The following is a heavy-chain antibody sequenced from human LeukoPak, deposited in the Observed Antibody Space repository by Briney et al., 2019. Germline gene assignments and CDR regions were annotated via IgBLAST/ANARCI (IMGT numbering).Heavy chain of an antibody. Sequence: GGSLRLSCAASGFTFTSYSMNWVRQAPGKGLEWVSTISGGGGSTYYADSVKGRFAISRDNSKNTLYLQVNSLGAEDTAVYYCAKGGKWDVTPFDYWGQGTLVTVSS. J-gene: IGHJ4*02. D-gene: IGHD1-26*01. CDR2: ISGGGGST. CDR3: AKGGKWDVTPFDY. CDR1: GFTFTSYS. V-gene: IGHV3-23*01.